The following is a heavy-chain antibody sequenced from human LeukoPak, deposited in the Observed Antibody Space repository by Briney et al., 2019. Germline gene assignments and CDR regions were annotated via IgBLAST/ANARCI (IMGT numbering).Heavy chain of an antibody. J-gene: IGHJ4*02. CDR2: ISSSSSYI. CDR1: GFTFSSYS. D-gene: IGHD6-13*01. V-gene: IGHV3-21*01. Sequence: GGSLRLSCAASGFTFSSYSMNWVRQAPGKGLEWVSSISSSSSYIYYADSVKGRFTISRDNAKNSLYLQMNSLRAEDTAVYYCARGSSWYDPIDYWGQGTLVTVSS. CDR3: ARGSSWYDPIDY.